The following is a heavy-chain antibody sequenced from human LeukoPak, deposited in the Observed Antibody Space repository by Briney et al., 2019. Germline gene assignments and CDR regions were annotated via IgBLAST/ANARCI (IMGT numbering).Heavy chain of an antibody. CDR2: IKLDGSEK. D-gene: IGHD1-1*01. CDR3: AKDEENWIDY. Sequence: PGGSLRLSCAASGSTFSNYWMTWVRQAPGKGLEWVANIKLDGSEKYYVDSVKGRFTISRDNAKNSLYLQMNSLRAEDTAVYYCAKDEENWIDYWGQGTLVTVSS. J-gene: IGHJ4*02. V-gene: IGHV3-7*01. CDR1: GSTFSNYW.